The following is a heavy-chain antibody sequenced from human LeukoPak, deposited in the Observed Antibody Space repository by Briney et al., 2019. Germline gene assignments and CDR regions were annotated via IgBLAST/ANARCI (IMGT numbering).Heavy chain of an antibody. CDR2: ISGSGGST. D-gene: IGHD2-21*02. Sequence: GGSLRLSCAASGFTFNNNAMSWVRQAPGKGLEWVSTISGSGGSTYYADSVKGRFTISRDNSKNTLYLQMNSLRAEDTAVYYCAKARAYCGGDCYSPEGYWGQGTLVTVSS. CDR3: AKARAYCGGDCYSPEGY. J-gene: IGHJ4*02. CDR1: GFTFNNNA. V-gene: IGHV3-23*01.